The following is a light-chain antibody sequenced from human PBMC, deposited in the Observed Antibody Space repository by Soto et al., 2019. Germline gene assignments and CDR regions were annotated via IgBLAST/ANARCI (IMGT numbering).Light chain of an antibody. CDR2: GAS. J-gene: IGKJ1*01. V-gene: IGKV3-20*01. Sequence: EIVLTQSPGTLALSPGERAALSCRASQSFNSIYLAWYQQKPGQAPRLLIYGASSRATGIPDRFSGSGSGTDFTLTISRLEPEDFAVYYCHQYDSWTFGQGTKV. CDR3: HQYDSWT. CDR1: QSFNSIY.